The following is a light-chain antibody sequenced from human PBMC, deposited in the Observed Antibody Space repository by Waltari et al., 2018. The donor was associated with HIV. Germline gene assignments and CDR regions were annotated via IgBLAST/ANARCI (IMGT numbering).Light chain of an antibody. Sequence: IVLPQSPATLSLSPGERATLPCGASQSVSNNYLAWYQQKPGLAPRLLIYDASTRATGIPDRFSGSGSGTDFTLTISRLEPEDFAVYYCHQFGSSTSYTFGQGTKLEIK. CDR2: DAS. CDR3: HQFGSSTSYT. CDR1: QSVSNNY. V-gene: IGKV3D-20*01. J-gene: IGKJ2*01.